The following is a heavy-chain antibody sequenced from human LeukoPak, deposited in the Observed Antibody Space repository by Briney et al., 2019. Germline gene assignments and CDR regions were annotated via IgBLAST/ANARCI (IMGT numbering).Heavy chain of an antibody. Sequence: GGSLRLSCAASGFTFSSYAMSWVRQAPGKGLEWVSIISDNGDYTYYADSVKGRFTISRDNSKNTLYLQMNSLRAEDTAVYYCAKDGYGTSVLYYMDVWGKGTTVTVSS. J-gene: IGHJ6*03. CDR1: GFTFSSYA. CDR3: AKDGYGTSVLYYMDV. V-gene: IGHV3-23*01. D-gene: IGHD5-18*01. CDR2: ISDNGDYT.